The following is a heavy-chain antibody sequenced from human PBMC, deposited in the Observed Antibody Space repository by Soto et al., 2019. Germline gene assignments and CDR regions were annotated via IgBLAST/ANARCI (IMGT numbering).Heavy chain of an antibody. D-gene: IGHD3-3*01. Sequence: ASVKVSCKASGYTFTSYAMHWVRQAPGQRLEWMGWINAGNGNTKYSQKFQGRVTITRDTSASTAYMELSSLRSEDTAVYYCARGDFWSGYYIANWFDPWRQRTLVTVSS. CDR1: GYTFTSYA. V-gene: IGHV1-3*01. CDR3: ARGDFWSGYYIANWFDP. CDR2: INAGNGNT. J-gene: IGHJ5*02.